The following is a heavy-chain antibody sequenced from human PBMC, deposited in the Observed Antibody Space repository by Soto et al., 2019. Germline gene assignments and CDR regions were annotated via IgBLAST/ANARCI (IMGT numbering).Heavy chain of an antibody. CDR2: ISGSGGST. CDR1: GFTFSIYA. V-gene: IGHV3-23*01. CDR3: AKGRGPVRAFDI. D-gene: IGHD2-15*01. J-gene: IGHJ3*02. Sequence: GGSLRLSCAASGFTFSIYAMSWVRQAPGKGLEWVSAISGSGGSTYYADSVKGRFTISRDNSKNTLYLQMNSLRAEDTAVYYCAKGRGPVRAFDIWGQGTMVTVSS.